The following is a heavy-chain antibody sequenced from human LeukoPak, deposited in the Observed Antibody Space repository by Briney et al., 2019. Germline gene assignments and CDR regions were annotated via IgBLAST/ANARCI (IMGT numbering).Heavy chain of an antibody. CDR2: IYYTGSA. D-gene: IGHD5-12*01. CDR1: GGSIGGHY. J-gene: IGHJ5*02. CDR3: ARQEVAHGDNWFDP. Sequence: SETLSLTCNVSGGSIGGHYWTWIRQPPGKGLEWIGYIYYTGSADYHPSLTSRVTMSVDTSKNQFSLRLNSVTAADTAVYYCARQEVAHGDNWFDPWGQGTLVTVSS. V-gene: IGHV4-59*11.